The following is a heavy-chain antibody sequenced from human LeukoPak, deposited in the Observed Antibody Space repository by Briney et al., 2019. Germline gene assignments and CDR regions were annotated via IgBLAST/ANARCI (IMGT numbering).Heavy chain of an antibody. J-gene: IGHJ4*02. CDR1: GFSFSYSG. CDR2: ISDDGSNK. V-gene: IGHV3-30*18. Sequence: GRSLRLSCAASGFSFSYSGMHRVRRAPAKELEWVALISDDGSNKNYAASVKGRFTISRDNSKNALYLQMDSLKTEDTAVYYCAKDGLGSSGWYGDYWGQGTLVTVSS. D-gene: IGHD6-19*01. CDR3: AKDGLGSSGWYGDY.